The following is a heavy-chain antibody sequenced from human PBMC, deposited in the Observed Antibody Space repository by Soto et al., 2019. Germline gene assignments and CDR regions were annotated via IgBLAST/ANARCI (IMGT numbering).Heavy chain of an antibody. CDR2: IIPIFGTA. CDR1: GGTFSSYA. V-gene: IGHV1-69*01. Sequence: QVQLVQSGAEVKKPGSSVKVSCKAFGGTFSSYAISWVRQAPGQGLEWMGGIIPIFGTANYAQKFQGRVTITADESTSTGDMELSSLRSEDTAVYYCARGPYSSPCYYWGQGTLVTVSS. CDR3: ARGPYSSPCYY. D-gene: IGHD6-6*01. J-gene: IGHJ4*02.